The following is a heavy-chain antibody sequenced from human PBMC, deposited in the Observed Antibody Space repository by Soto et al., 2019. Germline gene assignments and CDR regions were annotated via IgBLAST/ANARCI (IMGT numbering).Heavy chain of an antibody. J-gene: IGHJ4*02. CDR1: GGSISSYY. CDR3: ARRYGPGFDY. V-gene: IGHV4-59*08. CDR2: IYYSRST. Sequence: QVQLQESGPGLVKPSETLSLTCTVSGGSISSYYWSWIRQPPGKGLEWIAYIYYSRSTNYNPSLKSRVTISVDTSKNQFSLKLSSVTAADTAVYYFARRYGPGFDYWGQGTLVTVSS. D-gene: IGHD4-17*01.